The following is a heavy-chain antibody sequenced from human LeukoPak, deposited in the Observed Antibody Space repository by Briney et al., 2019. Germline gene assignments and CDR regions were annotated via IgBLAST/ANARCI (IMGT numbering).Heavy chain of an antibody. CDR2: ISSSGSTI. Sequence: GGSLRLSCAASEFSVGSNYMTWVRQAPGKGLEWVSYISSSGSTIYYADSVKGRFTISRDNAKNSLYLQMNSLRAEDTAVYYCARGVLFYFDYWGQGTLVTVSS. V-gene: IGHV3-48*01. CDR3: ARGVLFYFDY. J-gene: IGHJ4*02. D-gene: IGHD2-15*01. CDR1: EFSVGSNY.